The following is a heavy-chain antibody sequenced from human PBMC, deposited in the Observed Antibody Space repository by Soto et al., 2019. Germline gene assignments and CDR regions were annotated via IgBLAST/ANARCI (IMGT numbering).Heavy chain of an antibody. V-gene: IGHV4-30-4*01. Sequence: QVQLQESGPGLVKPSQTLSLTCTVSGGSISSGDYYWSWIRQPPGKGLEWIGYIYYSGSTYYNPSLTSRVTISVDTSKNQFSLKLSSVTAADTAVYYCARGIVGWYGIVGWFDPWGQGTLVTVSS. CDR3: ARGIVGWYGIVGWFDP. J-gene: IGHJ5*02. D-gene: IGHD6-19*01. CDR2: IYYSGST. CDR1: GGSISSGDYY.